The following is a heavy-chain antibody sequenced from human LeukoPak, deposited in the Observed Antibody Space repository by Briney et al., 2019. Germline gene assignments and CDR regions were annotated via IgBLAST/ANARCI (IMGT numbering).Heavy chain of an antibody. CDR1: GFPISSYW. V-gene: IGHV3-7*01. Sequence: PGGSVRLSCAASGFPISSYWMSWVRQVPGKGLESVAHIKHDSSETYYVDTVRGRFIISRDNDKNSLYLQMNSLRVEDTAVYHCARGPTDFDASDIWGHGTLVTVSS. CDR2: IKHDSSET. J-gene: IGHJ3*02. CDR3: ARGPTDFDASDI.